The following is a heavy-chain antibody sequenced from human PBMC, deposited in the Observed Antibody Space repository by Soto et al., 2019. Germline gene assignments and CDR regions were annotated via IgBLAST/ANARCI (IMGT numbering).Heavy chain of an antibody. V-gene: IGHV4-4*02. D-gene: IGHD5-12*01. CDR2: IYRTGST. CDR1: GGCLTSNNW. Sequence: SETLSLTCAVSGGCLTSNNWWTWVRQPPGQGLEWIGEIYRTGSTNYNPSLKSRVTISLDKSENQFSLKVTSLTAADTAVYYCASRDPGNSVDYWGQGTLVPVSS. J-gene: IGHJ4*02. CDR3: ASRDPGNSVDY.